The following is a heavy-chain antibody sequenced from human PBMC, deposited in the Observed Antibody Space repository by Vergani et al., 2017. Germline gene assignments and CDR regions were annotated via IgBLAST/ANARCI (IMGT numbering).Heavy chain of an antibody. V-gene: IGHV3-72*01. CDR2: TRNKANSYTR. Sequence: EVQLVESGGGLVQPGGSLRLSCAASGSTFSDPYMDWVRKHPGKGLEWVGRTRNKANSYTREYAASVKGGFTISSDDSKNSLYLQMNSLKNEDKAVYYCAGRWYSSSWYLFDPWGQGTLVTVSS. CDR1: GSTFSDPY. CDR3: AGRWYSSSWYLFDP. D-gene: IGHD6-13*01. J-gene: IGHJ5*02.